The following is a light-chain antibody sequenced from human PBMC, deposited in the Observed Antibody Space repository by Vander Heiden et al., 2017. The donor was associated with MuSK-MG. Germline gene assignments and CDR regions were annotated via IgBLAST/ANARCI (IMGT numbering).Light chain of an antibody. CDR3: QQFYTPPTT. J-gene: IGKJ2*01. V-gene: IGKV4-1*01. CDR1: QSVLYSSDKKNY. Sequence: DIVMTQSPASLAVSLGDRVTINCKSSQSVLYSSDKKNYLAWHQQKPGQPPKLLISCASTRESGVPDRFSGSGSGTNFTLTISSLQAEDVAVYYCQQFYTPPTTFGQGTKLEIK. CDR2: CAS.